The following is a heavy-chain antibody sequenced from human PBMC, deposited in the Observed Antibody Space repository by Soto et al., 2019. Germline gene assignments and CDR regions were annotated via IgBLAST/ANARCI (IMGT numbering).Heavy chain of an antibody. Sequence: GGSLRLSCAASGFTFSSYGMHWVRQAPGKGLEWVAVISYDGSNKYYADSVKGRFTISRDNSKNTLYLQMNSLRAEDTAVYYCAKDRNYYDSSGSLDYWGQGTLVTV. J-gene: IGHJ4*02. CDR1: GFTFSSYG. CDR2: ISYDGSNK. CDR3: AKDRNYYDSSGSLDY. V-gene: IGHV3-30*18. D-gene: IGHD3-22*01.